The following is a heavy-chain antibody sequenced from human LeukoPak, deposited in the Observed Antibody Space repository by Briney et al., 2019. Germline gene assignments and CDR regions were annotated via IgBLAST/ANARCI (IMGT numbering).Heavy chain of an antibody. D-gene: IGHD3-22*01. V-gene: IGHV4-39*07. J-gene: IGHJ5*02. Sequence: SETLSLTCTVSGGSISGSSYYWGWIRQPPGKGLEWIGSIYYSGSTYYNPSLKSRVTISVDTSKNQFSLKLSSATAADTAVYYCARGNSITMIVVAPDWFDPWGQGTLVTVSS. CDR2: IYYSGST. CDR1: GGSISGSSYY. CDR3: ARGNSITMIVVAPDWFDP.